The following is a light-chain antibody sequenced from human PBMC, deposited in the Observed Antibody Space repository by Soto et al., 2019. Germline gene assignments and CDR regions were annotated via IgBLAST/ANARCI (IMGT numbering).Light chain of an antibody. J-gene: IGKJ4*01. Sequence: EIVLTQSPATLSLSPGERATLSCRASQSVSSYLAWYQQKPGQAPRLLIYDASNRATGIPARFSGSGSGTDFTLTISSLEPEDSAVYYCQHREDWPLTFGGGTKVDIK. CDR2: DAS. CDR3: QHREDWPLT. CDR1: QSVSSY. V-gene: IGKV3-11*01.